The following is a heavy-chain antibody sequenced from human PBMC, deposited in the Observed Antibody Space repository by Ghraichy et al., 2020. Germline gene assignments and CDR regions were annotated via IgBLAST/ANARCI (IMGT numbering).Heavy chain of an antibody. Sequence: GGSLRLSCVASGFIFNAFGMHWVRQAPGKGLEWLAVISYEGTNKYYADSVKGRFTISRDNSKNTLYLQMNSLRAEDTAVYFCAKEVEKWGYCSSTSCSYYSYGMDVWGQGTTVTVSS. CDR2: ISYEGTNK. CDR1: GFIFNAFG. V-gene: IGHV3-30*18. D-gene: IGHD2-2*01. J-gene: IGHJ6*02. CDR3: AKEVEKWGYCSSTSCSYYSYGMDV.